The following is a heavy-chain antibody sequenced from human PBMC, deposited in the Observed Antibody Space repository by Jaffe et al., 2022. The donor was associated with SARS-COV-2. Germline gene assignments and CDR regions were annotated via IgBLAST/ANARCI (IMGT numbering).Heavy chain of an antibody. CDR3: AKDKGATPHGMDV. CDR1: GFTFDDYA. D-gene: IGHD2-15*01. J-gene: IGHJ6*02. CDR2: ISWNSGSI. V-gene: IGHV3-9*01. Sequence: EVQLVESGGGLVQPGRSLRLSCAASGFTFDDYAMHWVRQAPGKGLEWVSGISWNSGSIGYADSVKGRFTISRDNAKNSLYLQMNSLRAEDTALYYCAKDKGATPHGMDVWGQGTTVTVSS.